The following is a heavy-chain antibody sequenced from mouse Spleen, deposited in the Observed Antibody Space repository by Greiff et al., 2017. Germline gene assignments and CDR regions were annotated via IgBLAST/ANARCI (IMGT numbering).Heavy chain of an antibody. J-gene: IGHJ1*03. V-gene: IGHV1-50*01. D-gene: IGHD1-1*01. CDR2: IDPSDSYT. CDR3: ARGAYITTVVDWYFDV. Sequence: QVQLQQPGAELVKPGASVKLSCKASGYTFTSYWMQWVKQRPGQGLEWIGEIDPSDSYTNYNQKFKGKATLTVDTSSSTAYMQLSSLTSEDSAVYYCARGAYITTVVDWYFDVWGTGTTVTVSS. CDR1: GYTFTSYW.